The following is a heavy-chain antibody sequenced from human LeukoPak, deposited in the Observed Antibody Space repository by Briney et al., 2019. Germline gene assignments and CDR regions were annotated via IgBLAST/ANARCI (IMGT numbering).Heavy chain of an antibody. D-gene: IGHD3-16*01. V-gene: IGHV4-59*01. Sequence: SETLSLTCTVSGDSITRYYWSWIRQPPGKGLEWIGYIYYSGSTNYNPSLKSRVTISVDTSKNQFFLKLFSVTAADTAVYFCARDFLLGYYGMDVWGQGTTVTISS. CDR3: ARDFLLGYYGMDV. CDR2: IYYSGST. CDR1: GDSITRYY. J-gene: IGHJ6*02.